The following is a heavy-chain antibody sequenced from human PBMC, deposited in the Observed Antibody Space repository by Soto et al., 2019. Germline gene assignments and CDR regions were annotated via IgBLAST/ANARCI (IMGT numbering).Heavy chain of an antibody. J-gene: IGHJ3*02. CDR2: INGGGSTT. CDR1: GFTLSSYW. V-gene: IGHV3-74*01. Sequence: PGGSLRLSCAASGFTLSSYWMHWVRQAPGKGLVWVSRINGGGSTTSYADSVKGRLTISRDNAKNTLYLQMNSLRAEDTAVYYCAGDSSGYSYDTFDIWGQGTMVTVSS. CDR3: AGDSSGYSYDTFDI. D-gene: IGHD3-22*01.